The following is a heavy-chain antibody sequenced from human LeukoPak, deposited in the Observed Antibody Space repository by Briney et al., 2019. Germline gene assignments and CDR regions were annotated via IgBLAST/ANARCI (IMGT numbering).Heavy chain of an antibody. CDR3: ARQYSSGWLEYYFDY. Sequence: PSETLSLTCAVYGGSFSGDFWSWIRQSPGKGLEWIGEINHGGSTTYNPSLQSRVTMSVDTSTNQISLKMTSVTAADTAVYYCARQYSSGWLEYYFDYWGQGTLVTVSS. J-gene: IGHJ4*02. V-gene: IGHV4-34*01. CDR1: GGSFSGDF. D-gene: IGHD6-19*01. CDR2: INHGGST.